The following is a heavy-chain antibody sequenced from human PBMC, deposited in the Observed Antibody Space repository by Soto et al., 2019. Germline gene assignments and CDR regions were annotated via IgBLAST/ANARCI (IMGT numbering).Heavy chain of an antibody. CDR3: TSKFGQLLADAFDI. Sequence: PSETLSLTCTVIGGSIRSPNFSWSWIRQHPGKGPEWIGNIYYNGTTTYSPSLESRLTISLDPSKNQFSLTLKSVTAAETAVYYCTSKFGQLLADAFDIWGQGTMVTVSS. V-gene: IGHV4-31*03. CDR2: IYYNGTT. J-gene: IGHJ3*02. CDR1: GGSIRSPNFS. D-gene: IGHD3-10*01.